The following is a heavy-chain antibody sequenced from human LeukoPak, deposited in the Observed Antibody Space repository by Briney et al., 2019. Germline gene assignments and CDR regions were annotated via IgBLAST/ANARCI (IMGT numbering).Heavy chain of an antibody. D-gene: IGHD4-11*01. CDR3: GRKGVTTGTFDP. J-gene: IGHJ5*02. Sequence: GGSLRLSCAASGLTFSSHWMHWVRQAPGKGLVWVSRINSDGGSTSYADSVKGRFTISRDNAKNTLYLQMNSLGAEDTAVYYCGRKGVTTGTFDPWGQGTLVTVSS. CDR2: INSDGGST. CDR1: GLTFSSHW. V-gene: IGHV3-74*01.